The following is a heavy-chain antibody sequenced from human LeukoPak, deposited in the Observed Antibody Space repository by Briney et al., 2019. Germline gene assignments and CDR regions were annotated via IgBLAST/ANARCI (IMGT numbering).Heavy chain of an antibody. CDR1: GFTFSSYG. Sequence: GGSLRLSCAASGFTFSSYGMHWVRQAPGKGLEGVAVIWFEGSNKYYADSVKGRFTISRDNSKNTLYLQMNSLRAEDTAVYYCAKSGTNYYYYMDVWGKGTTVTVSS. CDR3: AKSGTNYYYYMDV. V-gene: IGHV3-33*06. J-gene: IGHJ6*03. D-gene: IGHD3-10*01. CDR2: IWFEGSNK.